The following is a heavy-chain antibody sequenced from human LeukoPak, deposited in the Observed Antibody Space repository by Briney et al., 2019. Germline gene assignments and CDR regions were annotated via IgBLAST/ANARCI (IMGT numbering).Heavy chain of an antibody. CDR2: ISGSGGST. V-gene: IGHV3-23*01. Sequence: GGSLRLSCAASGFTFSSYAMSWVRQAPGKGLEWVSAISGSGGSTYCADSVKGQFTISRDNSKNTLYLQMNSLRAEDTAVYYCAKDWAVWFGEPYFDYWGQGTLVTVSS. CDR3: AKDWAVWFGEPYFDY. J-gene: IGHJ4*02. D-gene: IGHD3-10*01. CDR1: GFTFSSYA.